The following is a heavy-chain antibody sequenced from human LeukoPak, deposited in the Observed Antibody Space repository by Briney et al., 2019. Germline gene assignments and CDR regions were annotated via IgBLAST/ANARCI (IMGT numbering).Heavy chain of an antibody. V-gene: IGHV4-30-2*01. CDR3: ARGGSRYCSSTSCSNWFDP. J-gene: IGHJ5*02. D-gene: IGHD2-2*01. CDR1: GGSISSGGYS. Sequence: SETLSLTCAVSGGSISSGGYSWGWIRQPPGKGLEWIGYIYHSGSTYYNPSLKSRVTISVDRSKNQFSLKLSSVTAADTAVYYCARGGSRYCSSTSCSNWFDPWGQGPWSPSPQ. CDR2: IYHSGST.